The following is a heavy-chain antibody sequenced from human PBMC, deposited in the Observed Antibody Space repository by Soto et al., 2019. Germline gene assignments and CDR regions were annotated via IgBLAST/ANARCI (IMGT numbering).Heavy chain of an antibody. V-gene: IGHV1-58*01. CDR3: AARTYYYDSSGTDY. Sequence: SVKVSCKASGFTFTSSAVQWVRQARGQRLEWIGWIVVGSGNTNYAQKFQERVTITRDMSTSTAYMELSSLRSEDTAVYYCAARTYYYDSSGTDYWGQGTLVTVS. CDR1: GFTFTSSA. J-gene: IGHJ4*02. D-gene: IGHD3-22*01. CDR2: IVVGSGNT.